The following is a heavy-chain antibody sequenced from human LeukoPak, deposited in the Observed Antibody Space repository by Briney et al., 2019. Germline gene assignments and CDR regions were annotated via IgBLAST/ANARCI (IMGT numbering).Heavy chain of an antibody. Sequence: PSETLSLTCTVSGGSISSYYWSWIRQPPGKGLEWIGYIYYSGSTNYNPSLKSRVTISVDTSKNQFSLKLSSVTAADTAVYYCARTPDSRGDAFDIWGQGTMVTVSS. CDR3: ARTPDSRGDAFDI. CDR1: GGSISSYY. D-gene: IGHD3-22*01. CDR2: IYYSGST. J-gene: IGHJ3*02. V-gene: IGHV4-59*12.